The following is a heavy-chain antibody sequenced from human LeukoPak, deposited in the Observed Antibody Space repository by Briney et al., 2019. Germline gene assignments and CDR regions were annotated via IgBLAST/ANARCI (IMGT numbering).Heavy chain of an antibody. CDR1: GGSISSYY. V-gene: IGHV4-4*07. CDR3: ARHLIGYCSGGSCPIDY. CDR2: IYTSGST. Sequence: SETLSLTCAVSGGSISSYYWSWIRQPAGKGLEWIGRIYTSGSTNYNPSLKSRVTISVDTSKNQFSLKLSSVTAADTAVYYCARHLIGYCSGGSCPIDYWGQGTLVTVSS. J-gene: IGHJ4*02. D-gene: IGHD2-15*01.